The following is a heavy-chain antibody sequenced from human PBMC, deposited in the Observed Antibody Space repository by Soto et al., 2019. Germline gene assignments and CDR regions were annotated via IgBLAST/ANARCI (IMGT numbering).Heavy chain of an antibody. CDR2: INHSGST. CDR1: GESFSGYY. Sequence: QVRLQQWGAGLLKPSETLSLICAVYGESFSGYYWNWVRQPPGKGLEWMGEINHSGSTNYHPSLKSRVTISVDASKGQFSLNLRSVTAADTAVYYCARRRDASTVDYWGQGTLVTVS. CDR3: ARRRDASTVDY. V-gene: IGHV4-34*01. D-gene: IGHD4-4*01. J-gene: IGHJ4*02.